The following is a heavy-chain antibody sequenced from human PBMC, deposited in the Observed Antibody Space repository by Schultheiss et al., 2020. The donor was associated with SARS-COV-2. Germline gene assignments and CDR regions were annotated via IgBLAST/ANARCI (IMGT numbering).Heavy chain of an antibody. CDR3: ARDGGSGITLRDYYYYMDV. CDR2: IYTSGST. Sequence: SETLSLTCTVSGGSISSSSYYWGWIRQPPGKGLEWIGSIYTSGSTNYNPSLKSRVTMSVDTSKNQFSLKLSSVTAADTAVYYCARDGGSGITLRDYYYYMDVWGKGTTVTVSS. CDR1: GGSISSSSYY. V-gene: IGHV4-39*07. J-gene: IGHJ6*03. D-gene: IGHD3-10*01.